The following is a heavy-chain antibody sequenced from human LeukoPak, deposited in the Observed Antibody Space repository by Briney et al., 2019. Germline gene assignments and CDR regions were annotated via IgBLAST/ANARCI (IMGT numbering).Heavy chain of an antibody. Sequence: GGSLRLSCAASGFTFSSYWMSWVRQAPGKGLEWVANIKQDGSEKYYVDSVKGRFTVSRDNAKSSLYLQMNSLRAEDTAVYYCARVWSIAPAVAFDIWGQGTMVTVSS. CDR2: IKQDGSEK. CDR3: ARVWSIAPAVAFDI. D-gene: IGHD2-2*01. J-gene: IGHJ3*02. CDR1: GFTFSSYW. V-gene: IGHV3-7*01.